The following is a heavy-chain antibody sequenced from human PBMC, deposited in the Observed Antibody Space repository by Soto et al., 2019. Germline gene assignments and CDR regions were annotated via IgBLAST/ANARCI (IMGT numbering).Heavy chain of an antibody. J-gene: IGHJ6*02. Sequence: ASVKVSCKASGYTFTSYGISWVRQAPGQGLEWMGWISAYNGNTNYAQKLQGRVTMTTDTSTSTAYMELRSLRSDDTAVYYCARAPLFDSSWRPTPPLYGMDVWGQGTTVTVSS. CDR2: ISAYNGNT. V-gene: IGHV1-18*01. CDR3: ARAPLFDSSWRPTPPLYGMDV. D-gene: IGHD6-13*01. CDR1: GYTFTSYG.